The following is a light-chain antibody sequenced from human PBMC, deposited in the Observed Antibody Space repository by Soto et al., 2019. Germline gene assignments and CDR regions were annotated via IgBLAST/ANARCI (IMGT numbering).Light chain of an antibody. Sequence: QSVLTQPASVSGSAGQSITISCTGTTSDVGGYNYVSWYQQHPGKVPKLLIHEVSNRPSGVSNRFSGSKSGNTASLTISGLQAEDEADYYCLSKTSSISYVFGTGTKVTV. CDR2: EVS. CDR1: TSDVGGYNY. V-gene: IGLV2-14*01. J-gene: IGLJ1*01. CDR3: LSKTSSISYV.